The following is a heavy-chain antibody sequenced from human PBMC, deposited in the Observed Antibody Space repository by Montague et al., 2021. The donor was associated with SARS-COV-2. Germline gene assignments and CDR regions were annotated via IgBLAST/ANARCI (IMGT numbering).Heavy chain of an antibody. CDR2: IYHSGNT. D-gene: IGHD3-16*01. V-gene: IGHV4-4*02. J-gene: IGHJ4*02. CDR3: ARSSILGAHRFDY. Sequence: SETLSLTCAVSGGSISSSNWWSWVRQPPGKGLEWIGEIYHSGNTNYNPSLQSRFTISVDKSKNQFSLRLSSVTAADTAVYYCARSSILGAHRFDYWGRGTLATVSS. CDR1: GGSISSSNW.